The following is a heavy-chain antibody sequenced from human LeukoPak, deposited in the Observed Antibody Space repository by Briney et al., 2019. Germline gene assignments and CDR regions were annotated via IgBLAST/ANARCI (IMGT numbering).Heavy chain of an antibody. CDR1: GGTFSSYA. CDR2: IIPIFGTA. CDR3: AKPDYVWGSYRSQVAFDI. Sequence: ASVKVSCKASGGTFSSYAISWVRQAPGQGLEWMGGIIPIFGTANYAQKFQGRVTITADESTSTAYMELSSLRSEDTAVYYCAKPDYVWGSYRSQVAFDIWGQGTMVTVSS. V-gene: IGHV1-69*13. D-gene: IGHD3-16*02. J-gene: IGHJ3*02.